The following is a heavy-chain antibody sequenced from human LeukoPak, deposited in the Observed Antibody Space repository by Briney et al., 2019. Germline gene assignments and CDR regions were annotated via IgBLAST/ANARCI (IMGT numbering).Heavy chain of an antibody. J-gene: IGHJ4*02. V-gene: IGHV3-48*02. D-gene: IGHD6-19*01. CDR2: ISSGGGAT. Sequence: PGGSLRLSCAASGFTFSNYNMNWVCQAPGKGLEWVSYISSGGGATHYADSVKGRFTISRDNAKNSLYLQMNSLRDEDTALYSCAKTHGNGWYFDYWGQGNLVTVAS. CDR3: AKTHGNGWYFDY. CDR1: GFTFSNYN.